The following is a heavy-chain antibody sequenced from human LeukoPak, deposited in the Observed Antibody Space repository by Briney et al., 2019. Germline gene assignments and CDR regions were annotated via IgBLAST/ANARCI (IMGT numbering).Heavy chain of an antibody. CDR2: IILIFGTA. J-gene: IGHJ5*02. D-gene: IGHD1-7*01. CDR3: ARDNYAGANWFDP. Sequence: ASVKVSCKASGGTFSSYAISWVRQAPGQGLEWMGGIILIFGTANYAQKFQGRVTITPDESTSTAYMELSSLRSEDTAVYYCARDNYAGANWFDPWGQGTLVTVSS. CDR1: GGTFSSYA. V-gene: IGHV1-69*13.